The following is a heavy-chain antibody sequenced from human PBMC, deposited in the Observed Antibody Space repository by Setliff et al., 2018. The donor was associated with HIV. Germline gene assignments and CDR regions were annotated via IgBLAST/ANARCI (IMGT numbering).Heavy chain of an antibody. J-gene: IGHJ6*03. V-gene: IGHV4-59*12. CDR1: GASMTDFY. D-gene: IGHD2-15*01. Sequence: SETLSLTRTVSGASMTDFYWSWIRQTPGKGLEWIGQIYYNGITNYNPSLKSRVSMSLDTSKKHFSLKLKSVTAADTAVYYCALTGHRLLRGYMDVWGKGTTVTVSS. CDR3: ALTGHRLLRGYMDV. CDR2: IYYNGIT.